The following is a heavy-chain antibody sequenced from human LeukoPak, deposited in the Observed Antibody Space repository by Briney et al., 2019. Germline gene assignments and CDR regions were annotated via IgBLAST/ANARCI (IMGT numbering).Heavy chain of an antibody. Sequence: GGSLRFSCAASGFTFSDHYMDWVRQAPGKGLEWVGRTRNKADSYTTEYAASVKGRFTISRDDSKNSLYLQMNSLKTEDTAVYYCAREIWFGEGFDYWGQGTLVTVSS. V-gene: IGHV3-72*01. CDR3: AREIWFGEGFDY. J-gene: IGHJ4*02. D-gene: IGHD3-10*01. CDR1: GFTFSDHY. CDR2: TRNKADSYTT.